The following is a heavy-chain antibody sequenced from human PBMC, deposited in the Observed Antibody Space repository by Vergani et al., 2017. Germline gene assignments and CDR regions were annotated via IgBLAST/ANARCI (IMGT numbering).Heavy chain of an antibody. V-gene: IGHV3-30*04. J-gene: IGHJ4*02. CDR2: ISYDGSNK. Sequence: QVQLVESGGGVVQPGRSLRLSCAASGFTFSSYAMHWVRQAPGKGLEWVAVISYDGSNKYYADSVKGRFTISRDNSKNTLYLQMNSLRAEDTAVYYCAKEVGDPGPFDYWGQGTLVTVSS. CDR1: GFTFSSYA. CDR3: AKEVGDPGPFDY.